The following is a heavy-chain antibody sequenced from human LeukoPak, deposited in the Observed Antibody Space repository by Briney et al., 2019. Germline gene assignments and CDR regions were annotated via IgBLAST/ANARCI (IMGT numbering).Heavy chain of an antibody. V-gene: IGHV1-46*01. Sequence: ASVKVSCKASGYTFTGYYMHWVRQAPGQGLEWMGIINPSGGSTSYAQKFQGRVTMTRDTSTSTVYMELSSLRSEDTAVYYCARERTDGYKMYNWFDPWGQGTLVTVSS. D-gene: IGHD5-24*01. CDR1: GYTFTGYY. CDR3: ARERTDGYKMYNWFDP. CDR2: INPSGGST. J-gene: IGHJ5*02.